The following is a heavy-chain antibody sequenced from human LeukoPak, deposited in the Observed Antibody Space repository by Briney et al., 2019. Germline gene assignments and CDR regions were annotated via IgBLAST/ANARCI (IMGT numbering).Heavy chain of an antibody. CDR1: GFNLSAYS. D-gene: IGHD4-17*01. J-gene: IGHJ4*02. Sequence: PGGSLRLSCAASGFNLSAYSMNWVRQAPGKGLEWVSYISRSSDAIYYADSVKGRFTISRDNAKNLLFLQMNSLGVEDTALYYSARGDSDHYITLDYWGQGTLVTVSS. CDR3: ARGDSDHYITLDY. CDR2: ISRSSDAI. V-gene: IGHV3-48*01.